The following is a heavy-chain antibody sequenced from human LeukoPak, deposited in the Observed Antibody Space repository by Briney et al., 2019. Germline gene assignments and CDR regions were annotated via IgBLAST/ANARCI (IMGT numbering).Heavy chain of an antibody. CDR3: AKSMYYYDSSGYLNWFNP. Sequence: GGSLRLSCAASGFTFSTYAMTWVRQAPGKGLEWVSAISGSGGRTYYADSVKGRFTISRDNSKNTLYLQMNSLRAEDTAVYYCAKSMYYYDSSGYLNWFNPWGQGTLVTVSS. CDR1: GFTFSTYA. V-gene: IGHV3-23*01. J-gene: IGHJ5*02. CDR2: ISGSGGRT. D-gene: IGHD3-22*01.